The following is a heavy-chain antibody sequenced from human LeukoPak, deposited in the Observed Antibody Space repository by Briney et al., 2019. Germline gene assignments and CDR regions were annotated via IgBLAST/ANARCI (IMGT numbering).Heavy chain of an antibody. CDR3: ARRAFYGDRFAEYFQH. D-gene: IGHD4-17*01. Sequence: SETLSLTCAVYGGSFSGYYWSWIRQPPGKGLEWIGEINHSGSTNYNPSLKSRVTISVDTSKNQFSLKLSSVTAADTAVYFCARRAFYGDRFAEYFQHWGQGTLVTVSS. CDR1: GGSFSGYY. CDR2: INHSGST. V-gene: IGHV4-34*01. J-gene: IGHJ1*01.